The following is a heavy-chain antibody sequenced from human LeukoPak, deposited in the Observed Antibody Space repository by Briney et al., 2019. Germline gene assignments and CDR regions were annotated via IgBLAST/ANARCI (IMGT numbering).Heavy chain of an antibody. J-gene: IGHJ4*02. CDR1: GDSVSSKSAV. CDR2: TYYRSKWYN. V-gene: IGHV6-1*01. D-gene: IGHD3-3*01. Sequence: PSQTLSLTCAISGDSVSSKSAVWNWIRQSPSRGLEWLGRTYYRSKWYNDYAISVKSRITIDPDTSKNQFSLQLNSVTPEDTAVYYCAMLIGVAAAAGDYWGQGTLVTVSS. CDR3: AMLIGVAAAAGDY.